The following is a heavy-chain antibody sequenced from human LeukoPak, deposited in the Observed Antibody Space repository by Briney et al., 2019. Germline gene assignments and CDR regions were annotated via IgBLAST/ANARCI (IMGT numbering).Heavy chain of an antibody. Sequence: GGSLTLSRAASAFTFNTYALSWVRQAPGKGREWASATSNSNDSTYYADSVKDRITISRDMSKTTLYLQMNSLRVEDTAIHYCVKDLSRGLYKPFDNWGQGTLVTVSS. CDR3: VKDLSRGLYKPFDN. CDR2: TSNSNDST. CDR1: AFTFNTYA. D-gene: IGHD6-19*01. J-gene: IGHJ4*02. V-gene: IGHV3-23*01.